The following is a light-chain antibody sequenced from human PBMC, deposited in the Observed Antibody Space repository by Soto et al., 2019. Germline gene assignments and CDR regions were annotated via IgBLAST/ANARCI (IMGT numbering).Light chain of an antibody. J-gene: IGKJ1*01. Sequence: VLTQTPLSSPVTLGQPASISCRSSQSLVYSDGNTYLSWLQQRPGQPPRLLIYQVSNRFSGVPDRFSRSGAGTDFTLKISRVEAEDLRVYSCIQFSHFPRTFGQGTKVEIK. CDR3: IQFSHFPRT. V-gene: IGKV2-24*01. CDR1: QSLVYSDGNTY. CDR2: QVS.